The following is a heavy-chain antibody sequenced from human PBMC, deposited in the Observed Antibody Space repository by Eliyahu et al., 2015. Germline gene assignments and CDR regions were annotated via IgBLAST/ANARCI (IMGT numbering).Heavy chain of an antibody. D-gene: IGHD3-3*01. Sequence: EVQAVESGGGLVQPGGSLRLSCAASELTFSTYNMNWVRQAPGKGLEWISYISSSSSTIYYADSVKGRFTISRDDAKNSLYLQMNSLRAEDTAVYYCAREGVGFDYWGQGILVTVSS. CDR3: AREGVGFDY. CDR1: ELTFSTYN. CDR2: ISSSSSTI. J-gene: IGHJ4*02. V-gene: IGHV3-48*01.